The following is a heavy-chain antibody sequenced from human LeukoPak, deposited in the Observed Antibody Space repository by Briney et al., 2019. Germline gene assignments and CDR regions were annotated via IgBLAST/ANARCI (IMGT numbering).Heavy chain of an antibody. CDR2: IYYSGST. Sequence: SETLSLTCTVSGGSISSYYWSWIRQPPGKGLEWIGYIYYSGSTNYNPPLKSRVTISVDTSKNQFSLKLSSVTAADTAVYYCAREPQLMGADYWGQGTLVTVSS. CDR1: GGSISSYY. CDR3: AREPQLMGADY. D-gene: IGHD2-8*01. V-gene: IGHV4-59*01. J-gene: IGHJ4*02.